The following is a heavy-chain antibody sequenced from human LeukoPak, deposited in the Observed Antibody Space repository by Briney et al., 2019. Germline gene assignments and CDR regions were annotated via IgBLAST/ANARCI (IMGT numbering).Heavy chain of an antibody. J-gene: IGHJ4*02. CDR2: IDPNSGGT. CDR3: ARAGPGSGSYTRVDFDY. Sequence: ASVKVSCKASGYTFTGYYIHWVRQAPGQGLEWMGWIDPNSGGTNYAQKFQGRVTMTRDTSISTAYMELSRLRSDDTAVYYCARAGPGSGSYTRVDFDYWGQGTLVTVSS. D-gene: IGHD3-10*01. V-gene: IGHV1-2*02. CDR1: GYTFTGYY.